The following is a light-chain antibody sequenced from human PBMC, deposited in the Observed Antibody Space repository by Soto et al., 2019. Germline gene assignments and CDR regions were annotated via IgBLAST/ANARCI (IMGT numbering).Light chain of an antibody. CDR1: QRVLYSSNNKNY. Sequence: DIVMTQTQDSLAVSLGERATINCKSSQRVLYSSNNKNYLAWYQQKPGQPPKLLIYWASTRESGVPDRFSGSGSGTDFTLTISSLQAEDVAVYYCQQYYSTPLTFGGGTKVDIK. CDR2: WAS. CDR3: QQYYSTPLT. J-gene: IGKJ4*01. V-gene: IGKV4-1*01.